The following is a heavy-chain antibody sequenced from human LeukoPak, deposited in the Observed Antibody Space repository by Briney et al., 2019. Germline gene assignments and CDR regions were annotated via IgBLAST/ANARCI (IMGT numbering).Heavy chain of an antibody. CDR3: AKDNRRALGILTGYYDGSAYFDY. J-gene: IGHJ4*02. V-gene: IGHV3-30*02. D-gene: IGHD3-9*01. CDR2: IGYVGSNK. CDR1: GFTFSSYG. Sequence: GGSLRLSCAASGFTFSSYGMHWVRQAPGKGLEWVSFIGYVGSNKYYADSVKGRFTISRDNSKNTLYLHMNSLRAEDTAVYYCAKDNRRALGILTGYYDGSAYFDYWGQGTLVTVSS.